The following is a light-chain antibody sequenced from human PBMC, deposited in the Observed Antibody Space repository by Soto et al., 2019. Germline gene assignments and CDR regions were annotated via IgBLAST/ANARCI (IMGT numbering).Light chain of an antibody. J-gene: IGKJ1*01. CDR1: QSVLYSSNNKNY. Sequence: DIVMTQSPDSLAVSLGDGATINCKSSQSVLYSSNNKNYLAWYQQKPGQPPKALIYWASTRESGVPDRFSGSGSGTDFTLTISSLQAEDVAVYYCQQYYTTPWTFGQGTKVDIK. CDR2: WAS. CDR3: QQYYTTPWT. V-gene: IGKV4-1*01.